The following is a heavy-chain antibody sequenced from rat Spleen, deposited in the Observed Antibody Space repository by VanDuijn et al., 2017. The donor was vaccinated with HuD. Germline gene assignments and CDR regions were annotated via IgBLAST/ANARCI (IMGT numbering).Heavy chain of an antibody. J-gene: IGHJ3*01. V-gene: IGHV6-8*01. CDR3: TWGNWFAY. Sequence: EVQLVESGGGLVQPGRSLKISCATSGFTFSNAWMHWVRQSPEKQLEWFAQIKAKSNNYATYYAESVKGRFTISRDDSKSSVYLQMNSLKEEDTAIYYCTWGNWFAYWGQGTLVTVSS. CDR1: GFTFSNAW. CDR2: IKAKSNNYAT.